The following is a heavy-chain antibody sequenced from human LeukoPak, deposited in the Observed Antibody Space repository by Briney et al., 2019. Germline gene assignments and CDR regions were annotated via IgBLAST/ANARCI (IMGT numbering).Heavy chain of an antibody. CDR1: GYTFTGYY. CDR2: INAYNGNT. J-gene: IGHJ4*02. CDR3: ARRLMIRGYYFDD. Sequence: VASVKVSCKASGYTFTGYYMHWVRQTPGQRGEWMGWINAYNGNTNYAQKPHGRVTMTTDTSTSTAYIELRGLRSDDTAVYYCARRLMIRGYYFDDWGQGTLVTVSS. V-gene: IGHV1-18*04. D-gene: IGHD2-8*01.